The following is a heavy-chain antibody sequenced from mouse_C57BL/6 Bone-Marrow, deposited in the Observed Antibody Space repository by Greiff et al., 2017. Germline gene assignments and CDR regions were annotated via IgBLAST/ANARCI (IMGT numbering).Heavy chain of an antibody. Sequence: QVQLKESGPGLVQPSQSLSITCTVSGFSLTSYGVHWVRQSPGKGLEWLGVIWSGGSTDYNAAFISRLSISKDNSKSQVFFKMNSLQADDTAIYYCARRDGAWYFDVWGTGTTVTVSS. CDR2: IWSGGST. V-gene: IGHV2-2*01. J-gene: IGHJ1*03. D-gene: IGHD1-1*01. CDR1: GFSLTSYG. CDR3: ARRDGAWYFDV.